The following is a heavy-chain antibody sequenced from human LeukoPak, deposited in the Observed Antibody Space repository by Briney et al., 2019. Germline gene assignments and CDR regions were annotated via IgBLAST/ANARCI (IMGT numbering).Heavy chain of an antibody. CDR3: AKGTPLDTAMVAALDY. V-gene: IGHV3-23*01. D-gene: IGHD5-18*01. J-gene: IGHJ4*02. Sequence: PGGSLRLSCAASGFTFSSYGMSWVRQAPEKGLEWVSAISGSGGSTYHADSVKGRFTISRDNPKNTLYLQMNSLRAEDTAVYYCAKGTPLDTAMVAALDYWGQGTLVTVSS. CDR2: ISGSGGST. CDR1: GFTFSSYG.